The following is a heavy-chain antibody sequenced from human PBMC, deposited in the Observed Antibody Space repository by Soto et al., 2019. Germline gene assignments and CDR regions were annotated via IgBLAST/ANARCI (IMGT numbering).Heavy chain of an antibody. D-gene: IGHD2-15*01. CDR3: ARVSRTPRQVRYYYGMDV. Sequence: QVQLVQSGAEVKKPGASVKVSCKASGYTFTSYGISWVRQAPGQGLEWMGWISAYNGNTNYAQKLQGSVTMTTDTSTTPAYLELRRLRSDDTAVYSCARVSRTPRQVRYYYGMDVWGQGTTVTVSS. J-gene: IGHJ6*02. CDR1: GYTFTSYG. V-gene: IGHV1-18*01. CDR2: ISAYNGNT.